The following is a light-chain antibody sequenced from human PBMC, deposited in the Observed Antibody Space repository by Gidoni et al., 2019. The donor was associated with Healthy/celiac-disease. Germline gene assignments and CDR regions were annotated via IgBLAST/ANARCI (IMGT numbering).Light chain of an antibody. J-gene: IGLJ2*01. V-gene: IGLV10-54*01. CDR3: SAWDSSLSALV. CDR2: RNN. Sequence: QAGLTQPPSVYKGLRQTATLTCTGNSNNVGNQGAAWLQQHQDHPPKLLSYRNNKRPAGISERLSASRSGNTASLTITGLQPEDEADYYCSAWDSSLSALVFGGGTKLSVL. CDR1: SNNVGNQG.